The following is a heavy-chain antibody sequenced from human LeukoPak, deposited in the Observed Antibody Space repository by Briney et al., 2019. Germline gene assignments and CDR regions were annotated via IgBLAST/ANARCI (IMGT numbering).Heavy chain of an antibody. D-gene: IGHD6-19*01. CDR1: GFTVSSNY. CDR3: AKDLIGSGWHNYFDP. CDR2: IYSGGDT. V-gene: IGHV3-66*02. Sequence: GGSLRLSCAASGFTVSSNYMGWVRQAPGKGLEWVSVIYSGGDTYYADSVKGRFTISRDTSKNTLYLEMNSLRVEDTAVYLCAKDLIGSGWHNYFDPWGQGTLVTVSS. J-gene: IGHJ5*02.